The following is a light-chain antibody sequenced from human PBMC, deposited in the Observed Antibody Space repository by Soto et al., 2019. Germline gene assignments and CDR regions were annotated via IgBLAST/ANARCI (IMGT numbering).Light chain of an antibody. V-gene: IGKV1-9*01. Sequence: DIHLTQSASFLSASMGDRVTITCRPSQAVPNNMAWYQQKPGKPPKLLIYEESTLHSGVPSRFSGRKSGTQFTLTIDSLQPEDFATYYCQQVKTYPRTFGGRTKVDIK. CDR1: QAVPNN. CDR3: QQVKTYPRT. J-gene: IGKJ4*01. CDR2: EES.